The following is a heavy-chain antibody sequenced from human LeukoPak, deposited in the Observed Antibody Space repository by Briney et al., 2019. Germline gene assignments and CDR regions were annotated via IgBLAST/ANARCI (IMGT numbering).Heavy chain of an antibody. J-gene: IGHJ4*02. CDR2: IYHSGST. CDR3: ARSQDPTYGSGSYYAFDY. Sequence: SETLSLTCAVYGGSFSGYYWSWIRQPPGKALEWIGYIYHSGSTFYNPSLKSRATLSVDMSKNQFSLKLSSVTAADTAVYYCARSQDPTYGSGSYYAFDYWGQGTLVTVSS. D-gene: IGHD3-10*01. CDR1: GGSFSGYY. V-gene: IGHV4-34*01.